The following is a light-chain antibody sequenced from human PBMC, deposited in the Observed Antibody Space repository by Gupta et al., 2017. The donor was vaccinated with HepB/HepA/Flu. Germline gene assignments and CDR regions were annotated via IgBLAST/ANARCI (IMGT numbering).Light chain of an antibody. CDR1: QSVLYISNNKNY. Sequence: DIVMNQSPDSLAVSLGERATINCKSSQSVLYISNNKNYLAWYQQKPGQPPKLLIYWASTRECGVPDRFSGRGSGTDFTLTISSLQAEDVAVYYCQQEDSTPYTFGQGTKLEIK. CDR3: QQEDSTPYT. J-gene: IGKJ2*01. V-gene: IGKV4-1*01. CDR2: WAS.